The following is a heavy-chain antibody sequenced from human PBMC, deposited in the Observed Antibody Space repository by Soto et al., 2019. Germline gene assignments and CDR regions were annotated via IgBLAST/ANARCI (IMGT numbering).Heavy chain of an antibody. J-gene: IGHJ5*02. Sequence: GSLRLSCAASGFTFSSFWMHWVRQAPGKGLVWVSRASPDGTSTSYADSVKGRFTISRDNVRNTLYMQMNGLRAEDTAVYYCTRHGPGDYFLFDPWGQGTLVTVSS. D-gene: IGHD4-17*01. CDR1: GFTFSSFW. CDR3: TRHGPGDYFLFDP. CDR2: ASPDGTST. V-gene: IGHV3-74*01.